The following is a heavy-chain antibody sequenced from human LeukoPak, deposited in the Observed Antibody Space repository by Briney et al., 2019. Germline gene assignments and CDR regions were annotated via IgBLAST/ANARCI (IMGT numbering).Heavy chain of an antibody. Sequence: QPGGSLRLSCGASGFTFSNYAMSWVRQAPGKGLEWVALISYDGSNIYYADSVKGRFTISRDNSKNTLYLQMNSLRAEDTAVYYCARDADGVVDYWGQGTLVTVSS. J-gene: IGHJ4*02. V-gene: IGHV3-30*03. CDR2: ISYDGSNI. D-gene: IGHD3-10*01. CDR1: GFTFSNYA. CDR3: ARDADGVVDY.